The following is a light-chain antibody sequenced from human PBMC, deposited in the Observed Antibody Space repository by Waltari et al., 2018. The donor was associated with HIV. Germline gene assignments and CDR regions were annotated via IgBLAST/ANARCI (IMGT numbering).Light chain of an antibody. CDR1: KIGLRD. V-gene: IGLV3-21*02. CDR3: QVWGATDDWV. J-gene: IGLJ3*02. Sequence: SYVLTQAPSVSVAPNQTATVACIGEKIGLRDVHWYLQRSGQAPEVVMHDDRDRAQVIPGGIIGSNAGDMATLTMASAESGDEAVYYCQVWGATDDWVFGGGTKLTVL. CDR2: DDR.